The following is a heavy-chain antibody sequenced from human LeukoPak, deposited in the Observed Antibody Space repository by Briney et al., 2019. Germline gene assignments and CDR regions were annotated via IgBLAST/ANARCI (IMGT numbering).Heavy chain of an antibody. D-gene: IGHD2-15*01. CDR1: GYTFTSYN. J-gene: IGHJ4*02. CDR3: ARAAYCSGGSSYSELDY. CDR2: INPSGGST. Sequence: GASVKVSCKASGYTFTSYNMRWVRQAPGQGLERMGIINPSGGSTSYAQKFQGRVTMTRDTSTSTVYMELSSVRSEDTAVYYCARAAYCSGGSSYSELDYWGQGTLVTVSS. V-gene: IGHV1-46*01.